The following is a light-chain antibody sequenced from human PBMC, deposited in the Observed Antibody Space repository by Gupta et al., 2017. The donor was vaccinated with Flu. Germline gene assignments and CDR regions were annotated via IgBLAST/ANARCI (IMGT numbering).Light chain of an antibody. CDR2: WAS. CDR1: QSILYSSKNKKY. CDR3: QQDDDAPYT. V-gene: IGKV4-1*01. Sequence: DIVMTQSPDSLAVSLGERTTINCKSSQSILYSSKNKKYLAWYQQKPGQPPKLLIYWASTRESGVPDRFSGSGSETDFTLTISSLQAEDVAVYYCQQDDDAPYTFGQGTKLEIK. J-gene: IGKJ2*01.